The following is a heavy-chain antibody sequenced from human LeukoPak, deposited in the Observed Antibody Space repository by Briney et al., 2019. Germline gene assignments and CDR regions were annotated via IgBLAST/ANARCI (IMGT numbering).Heavy chain of an antibody. CDR3: ARYPDYGDYWFDP. CDR2: IITIFGTA. CDR1: GGTFSSYA. J-gene: IGHJ5*02. Sequence: GSSVKVSCKASGGTFSSYAISWVRQAPGQGLEWMGGIITIFGTANYAQKFQGRVTITTDESTSTAYMELSSLGSEDTAVYYCARYPDYGDYWFDPWGQGTLVTVSS. D-gene: IGHD4-17*01. V-gene: IGHV1-69*05.